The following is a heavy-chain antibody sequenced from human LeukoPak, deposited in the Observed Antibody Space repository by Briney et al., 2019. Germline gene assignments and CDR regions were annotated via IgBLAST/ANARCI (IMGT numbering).Heavy chain of an antibody. D-gene: IGHD2-2*01. CDR1: GDSVSSNSAA. Sequence: SQTLSLTCAISGDSVSSNSAAWNRIRQSPSRGLEWLGRTYYRSKWYNDYAVSVKSRITINPDTSKNQFSLQLNSVTPEDTAVYYCARHMYAFTSSSRFDPWGQGTLVTVSS. J-gene: IGHJ5*02. CDR2: TYYRSKWYN. V-gene: IGHV6-1*01. CDR3: ARHMYAFTSSSRFDP.